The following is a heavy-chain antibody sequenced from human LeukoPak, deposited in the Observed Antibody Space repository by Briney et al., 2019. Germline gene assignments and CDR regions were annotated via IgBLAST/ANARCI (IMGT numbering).Heavy chain of an antibody. CDR3: AREGANGGYLH. Sequence: ASVKVSCKASGYTFTSYYMHWVRQAPGQGLEWMGIINPNSGVTSYPQKFQGRVTMTMDTSFSTAYMELSRLRSDDTAFYFCAREGANGGYLHWGQGTLVTVSS. CDR1: GYTFTSYY. CDR2: INPNSGVT. V-gene: IGHV1-2*02. J-gene: IGHJ4*02. D-gene: IGHD4/OR15-4a*01.